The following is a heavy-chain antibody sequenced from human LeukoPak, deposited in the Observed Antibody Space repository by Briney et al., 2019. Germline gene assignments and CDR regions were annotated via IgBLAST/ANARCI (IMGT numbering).Heavy chain of an antibody. Sequence: GGSLRLSCAASGFTFSDYYMSWIRQAPGKGLEWVSYISSSGSTIYYADSVKGRFTISRDNAKNSLYLQMNSLRAEDTAVYYCARDRYDSSGYPYYFDYWGQGTLVTVSS. CDR3: ARDRYDSSGYPYYFDY. D-gene: IGHD3-22*01. V-gene: IGHV3-11*01. CDR2: ISSSGSTI. CDR1: GFTFSDYY. J-gene: IGHJ4*02.